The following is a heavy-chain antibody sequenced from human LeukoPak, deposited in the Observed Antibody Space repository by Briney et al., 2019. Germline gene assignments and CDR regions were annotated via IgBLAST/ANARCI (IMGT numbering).Heavy chain of an antibody. CDR3: ARDGDGSKYYYYYYGMDV. D-gene: IGHD5-24*01. V-gene: IGHV4-39*02. J-gene: IGHJ6*02. CDR1: GGSISSSSYY. CDR2: IYYSGST. Sequence: SETLSLTCTVSGGSISSSSYYWGWIRQPPGKGLEWIGSIYYSGSTYYNPSLKSRVTISVDTSKNQFSLKLSSETAADTAVYYCARDGDGSKYYYYYYGMDVWGQGTTVTVSS.